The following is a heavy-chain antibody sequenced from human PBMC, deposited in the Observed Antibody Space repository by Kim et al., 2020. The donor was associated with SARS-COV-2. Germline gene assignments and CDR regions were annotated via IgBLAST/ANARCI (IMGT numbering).Heavy chain of an antibody. Sequence: GGSLRLSCAASGFSVSTSCMSWVRQAPGKGLEWVSVLCSAGSTYYADSVKGRFTISRDDSRNTLYLQMNSLRVEDTAVYYCAGSQGDYWGQGTLVTVSS. CDR2: LCSAGST. V-gene: IGHV3-53*01. J-gene: IGHJ4*02. CDR1: GFSVSTSC. CDR3: AGSQGDY.